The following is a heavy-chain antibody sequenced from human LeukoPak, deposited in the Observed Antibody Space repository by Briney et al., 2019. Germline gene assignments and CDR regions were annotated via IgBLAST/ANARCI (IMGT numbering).Heavy chain of an antibody. CDR3: ARDRGYSYGYFDY. D-gene: IGHD5-18*01. V-gene: IGHV4-59*01. J-gene: IGHJ4*02. CDR2: IYYSGST. CDR1: GGSISSYY. Sequence: KSSETLSLTCTVSGGSISSYYWSWIRQPPGKGLEWIGYIYYSGSTNYNPSLKSRVTISVDTSKNQFSLKLSSVTAADTAVYYCARDRGYSYGYFDYWGQGTLVTVSS.